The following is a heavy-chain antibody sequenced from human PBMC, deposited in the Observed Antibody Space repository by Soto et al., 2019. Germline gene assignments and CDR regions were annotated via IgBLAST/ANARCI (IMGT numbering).Heavy chain of an antibody. V-gene: IGHV1-58*01. J-gene: IGHJ4*02. D-gene: IGHD6-19*01. Sequence: SVKVSFKASGFTFTSSAVQWVRQARGQRLEWIGWIVVGSGNTNYAQKFQERVTITRDMSTSTAYMELSSLRSEDTAVYYCAAEGRSSGWYGIGYFDYWGQGTLVTVSS. CDR2: IVVGSGNT. CDR3: AAEGRSSGWYGIGYFDY. CDR1: GFTFTSSA.